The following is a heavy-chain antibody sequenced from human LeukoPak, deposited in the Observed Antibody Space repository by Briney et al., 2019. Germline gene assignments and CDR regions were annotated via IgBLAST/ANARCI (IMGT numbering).Heavy chain of an antibody. D-gene: IGHD2-2*01. CDR1: GGSISSGDYY. V-gene: IGHV4-30-4*01. CDR2: IYYSGST. CDR3: ASSRGVVVPAAAGDFDY. J-gene: IGHJ4*02. Sequence: NPSETLSLTCTVSGGSISSGDYYWSWLRQPPGKGLEWIGYIYYSGSTYYNPSLKSRVTISVDTSKNQFSLKLSSVTAADTAVYYCASSRGVVVPAAAGDFDYWGQGTLVTVSS.